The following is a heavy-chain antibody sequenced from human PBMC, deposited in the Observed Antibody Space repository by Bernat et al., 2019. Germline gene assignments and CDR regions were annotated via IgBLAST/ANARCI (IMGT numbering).Heavy chain of an antibody. CDR1: GFTVSSNY. V-gene: IGHV3-53*05. Sequence: EVQLVETGGGLIQPGGSLRLSCAASGFTVSSNYMSWVRQAPGKGLEWVPVIYRGGSTYYADSVKGRFTISRDNSKNTLDLQMNSLRAEDTAVYYCARAGGYYDYIWGSYRVNDAFDIWGQGTMVTVSS. J-gene: IGHJ3*02. CDR3: ARAGGYYDYIWGSYRVNDAFDI. D-gene: IGHD3-16*02. CDR2: IYRGGST.